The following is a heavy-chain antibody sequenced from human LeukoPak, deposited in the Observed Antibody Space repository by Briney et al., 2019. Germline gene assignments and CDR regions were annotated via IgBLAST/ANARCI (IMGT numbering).Heavy chain of an antibody. Sequence: GGSLRLSCAASGFRFDDYAMHWVRQAPGKGLEWVSGISCTLAYADSVKGRFTISRDNAKNSLYLQMNSLRAEDTAVYYCAVLTYQLLDYYFDYWGQGTLVTVSS. D-gene: IGHD2-2*01. J-gene: IGHJ4*02. V-gene: IGHV3-9*01. CDR3: AVLTYQLLDYYFDY. CDR1: GFRFDDYA. CDR2: ISCTL.